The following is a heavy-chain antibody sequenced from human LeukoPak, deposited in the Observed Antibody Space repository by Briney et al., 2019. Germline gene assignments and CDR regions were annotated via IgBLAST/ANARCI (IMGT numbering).Heavy chain of an antibody. Sequence: SETLSLTCTVSGGSFSSYYWSWIRQPAGKGLEWIGRINTSGITNYNTNYNPSLSSRVTMSVDTSKNQFSLKLNSVTAADTAVYYCARAIWYGSGTTAFDYWGPGTLVTVSS. CDR1: GGSFSSYY. V-gene: IGHV4-4*07. CDR3: ARAIWYGSGTTAFDY. CDR2: INTSGITNYNT. J-gene: IGHJ4*02. D-gene: IGHD3-10*01.